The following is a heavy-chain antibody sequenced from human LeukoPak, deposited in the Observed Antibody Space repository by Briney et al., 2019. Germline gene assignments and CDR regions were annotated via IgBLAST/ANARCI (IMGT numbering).Heavy chain of an antibody. CDR2: IWYDGSNK. J-gene: IGHJ4*02. D-gene: IGHD3-10*01. Sequence: GGSLRLSCAASGFTFSSYGMHWVSQAPGKGLEWVAVIWYDGSNKYYADSVKGRFTISRDNSKNTLYLQMNSLRAEDTAVYYCARDYYGSGSPPWYWGQGTLVTVSS. CDR3: ARDYYGSGSPPWY. V-gene: IGHV3-33*01. CDR1: GFTFSSYG.